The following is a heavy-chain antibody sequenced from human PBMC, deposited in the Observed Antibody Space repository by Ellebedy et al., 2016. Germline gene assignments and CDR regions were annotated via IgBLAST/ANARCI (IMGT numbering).Heavy chain of an antibody. CDR2: ISSSSSYI. Sequence: GESLKISXAASGFTFSSYSMNWVRQAPGKGLEWVSSISSSSSYIYYADSVKGRFTISRDNAKNSLYLQMNSLRAEDTAVYYCAREGRAAMPLSAFDPWGQGTLVTVSS. CDR1: GFTFSSYS. CDR3: AREGRAAMPLSAFDP. V-gene: IGHV3-21*01. D-gene: IGHD2-2*01. J-gene: IGHJ5*02.